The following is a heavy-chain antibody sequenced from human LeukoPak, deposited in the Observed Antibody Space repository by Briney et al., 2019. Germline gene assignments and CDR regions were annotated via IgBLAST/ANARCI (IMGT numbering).Heavy chain of an antibody. V-gene: IGHV4-34*12. Sequence: SETLSLTCAVYGGSFSGYYWGWIRQPPGKGLEWIGSIFYSGITYHNPSLKSRVTISVDTSKNQFSLKLSSVTAADTAVYYCARLSNSGWANFDYWGQGTLVTVSS. J-gene: IGHJ4*02. CDR3: ARLSNSGWANFDY. CDR1: GGSFSGYY. CDR2: IFYSGIT. D-gene: IGHD6-19*01.